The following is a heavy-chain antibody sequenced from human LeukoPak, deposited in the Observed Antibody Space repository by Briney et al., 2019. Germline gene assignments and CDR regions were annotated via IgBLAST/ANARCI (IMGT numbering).Heavy chain of an antibody. D-gene: IGHD2-2*01. J-gene: IGHJ6*02. CDR1: GGTFSSYA. CDR2: IIPIFVTA. Sequence: SLKVSCKASGGTFSSYAISWVRQTPGQGLEWMGGIIPIFVTANYAQKFQGRVTITADESTSTAYMGLSSLRSEDTAVYYCARAGLVVPAATNYYYYGMDVWGQGTTVTVSS. V-gene: IGHV1-69*13. CDR3: ARAGLVVPAATNYYYYGMDV.